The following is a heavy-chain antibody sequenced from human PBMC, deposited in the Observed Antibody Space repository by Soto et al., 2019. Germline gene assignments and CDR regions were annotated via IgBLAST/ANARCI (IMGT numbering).Heavy chain of an antibody. CDR2: IVPMFGTT. Sequence: QVQLVQSGPELKKPGSSVKVSCKAPGDTFNSYGISWVRQAPGQGLEWMGGIVPMFGTTNLALKFEDRVTITADELTPTVYMEIRGLTSEDTAVYYCARDLADVHFWDAFDVWGHGTRVTVSS. CDR3: ARDLADVHFWDAFDV. J-gene: IGHJ3*01. V-gene: IGHV1-69*01. CDR1: GDTFNSYG. D-gene: IGHD3-3*02.